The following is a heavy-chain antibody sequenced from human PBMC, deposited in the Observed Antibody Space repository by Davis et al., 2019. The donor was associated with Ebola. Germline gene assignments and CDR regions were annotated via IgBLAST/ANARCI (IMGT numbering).Heavy chain of an antibody. D-gene: IGHD6-6*01. J-gene: IGHJ6*02. CDR3: ARDNRQLDYYYYGMDV. CDR2: IIPILGIA. Sequence: AASVKVSCKASGGTFSSYAISWVRQAPGQGLEWMGRIIPILGIANYAQKFQGRVTITADKSTSTAYMELSSLRSEDTAVYYCARDNRQLDYYYYGMDVWGQGTTVTVSS. V-gene: IGHV1-69*04. CDR1: GGTFSSYA.